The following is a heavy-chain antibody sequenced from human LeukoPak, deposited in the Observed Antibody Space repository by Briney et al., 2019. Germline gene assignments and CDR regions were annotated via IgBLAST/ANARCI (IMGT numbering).Heavy chain of an antibody. J-gene: IGHJ4*02. CDR3: ARGRCSSRSCYLFDY. CDR1: GYTLTGYY. D-gene: IGHD2-2*01. V-gene: IGHV1-2*02. Sequence: ASVKVSCKAAGYTLTGYYMHWLRRAPGQGLEWVGWINPNSGGTTYGQKIQGRVTMTRDTSNSTAYMELSKLRSDDTVVYYCARGRCSSRSCYLFDYWGQGTLVTVSS. CDR2: INPNSGGT.